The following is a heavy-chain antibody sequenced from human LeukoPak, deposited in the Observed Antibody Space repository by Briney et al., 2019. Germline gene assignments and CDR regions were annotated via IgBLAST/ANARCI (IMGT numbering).Heavy chain of an antibody. V-gene: IGHV3-33*01. CDR2: IWSDGSHT. CDR1: GFSFRDHG. CDR3: ARDGQQPAPYSFDF. Sequence: PGGSLRLSCVVSGFSFRDHGMHWVRQAPGKGLERVTQIWSDGSHTYYADSVKGRFTVSRDTPNNMLFLQMNSLRVEDTAVYYCARDGQQPAPYSFDFWGQGTMVTVSS. J-gene: IGHJ3*01. D-gene: IGHD1-14*01.